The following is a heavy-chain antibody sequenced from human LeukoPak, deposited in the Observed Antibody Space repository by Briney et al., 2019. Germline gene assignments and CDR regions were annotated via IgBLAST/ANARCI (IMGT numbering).Heavy chain of an antibody. V-gene: IGHV1-46*01. CDR1: GYTFTSYY. J-gene: IGHJ4*02. D-gene: IGHD5-18*01. CDR2: INPGGAYT. CDR3: ARRGYSYGHYYFDY. Sequence: ASVKVSCKASGYTFTSYYMHWVRQAPGQGLEWMGIINPGGAYTSYAQKFQGRVTMTRDTSTSTIYMELSSLKSEDTAVYDCARRGYSYGHYYFDYWGQGTLVTVSS.